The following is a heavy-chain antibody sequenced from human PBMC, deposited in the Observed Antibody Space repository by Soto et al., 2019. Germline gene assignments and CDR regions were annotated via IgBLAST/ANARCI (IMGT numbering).Heavy chain of an antibody. CDR1: GTIFSSYT. V-gene: IGHV1-69*08. CDR3: ARGLGGRMDD. D-gene: IGHD3-16*01. Sequence: QVQLVQSGAEVKKPGSSVRVSCKASGTIFSSYTISWVRQAPGQGLEWMGRIIPILGETNSAQKSQGRVTLTADKSTNTAYMELNSLRLEDTAVYYCARGLGGRMDDWGQGTTVTVSS. J-gene: IGHJ6*02. CDR2: IIPILGET.